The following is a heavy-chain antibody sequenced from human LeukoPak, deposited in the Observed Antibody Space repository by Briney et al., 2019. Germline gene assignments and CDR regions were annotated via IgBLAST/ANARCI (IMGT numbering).Heavy chain of an antibody. D-gene: IGHD3-3*01. V-gene: IGHV1-2*06. CDR1: GYTFTGYY. CDR3: ARITIFGVVNRSGIDY. J-gene: IGHJ4*02. Sequence: ASVKVSCKASGYTFTGYYMHWVRQAPGQGLEWMGRINPNSGGTNYAQKFQGRVTMTRDTSISTAYMELSRLRSDDTAVYYCARITIFGVVNRSGIDYWGQGTLVTVSS. CDR2: INPNSGGT.